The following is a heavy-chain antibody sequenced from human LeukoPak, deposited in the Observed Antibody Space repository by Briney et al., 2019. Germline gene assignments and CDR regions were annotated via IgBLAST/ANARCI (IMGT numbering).Heavy chain of an antibody. CDR2: MNPNSGNT. V-gene: IGHV1-8*01. CDR1: GYTFTSYD. J-gene: IGHJ6*02. Sequence: ASVKVSCKASGYTFTSYDINWVRQATGQGLEWMGWMNPNSGNTGYAQKFQGRVTMTRNTSISTAYMELSSLRSEDTAVYYCARGLKYSSSWYVGYYYGMDVWGQGTMVTVSS. CDR3: ARGLKYSSSWYVGYYYGMDV. D-gene: IGHD6-13*01.